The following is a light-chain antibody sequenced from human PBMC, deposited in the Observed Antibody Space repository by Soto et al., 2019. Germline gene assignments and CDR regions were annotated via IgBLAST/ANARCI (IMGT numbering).Light chain of an antibody. J-gene: IGKJ3*01. CDR2: GTS. Sequence: PRLLIYGTSSRATGTPDRFSGSGSGTDSTLNISRLEPENFAMNYCQHYITSPPFSFGPGTKVDIK. V-gene: IGKV3-20*01. CDR3: QHYITSPPFS.